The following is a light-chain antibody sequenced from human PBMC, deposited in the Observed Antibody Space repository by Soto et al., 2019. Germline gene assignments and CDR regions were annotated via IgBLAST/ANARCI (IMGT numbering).Light chain of an antibody. CDR3: HQYDSIVQT. J-gene: IGKJ1*01. CDR2: GAS. CDR1: QSITSD. Sequence: EIVMTQTPGTLSVSPGESATLSCRASQSITSDLAWYQHKPGQTPRLLIHGASDRATGIPDRFSGSGSGTDFTLTISRLEPEDFAVYYCHQYDSIVQTFGQGTKVDI. V-gene: IGKV3-20*01.